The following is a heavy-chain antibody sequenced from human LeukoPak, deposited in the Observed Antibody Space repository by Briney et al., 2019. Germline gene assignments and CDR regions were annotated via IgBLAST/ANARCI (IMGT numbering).Heavy chain of an antibody. D-gene: IGHD1-1*01. CDR3: ARHGDWNDPPGYFDY. CDR1: GGSITGYY. Sequence: SETLSLTCTVSGGSITGYYWSWIRQPPGKGPEWIGYIYYSGTTSYNPSLQSRVTISVDTSKNQFSLKLSSVTAADTAVYYCARHGDWNDPPGYFDYWGQGTLVTVSS. J-gene: IGHJ4*02. CDR2: IYYSGTT. V-gene: IGHV4-59*08.